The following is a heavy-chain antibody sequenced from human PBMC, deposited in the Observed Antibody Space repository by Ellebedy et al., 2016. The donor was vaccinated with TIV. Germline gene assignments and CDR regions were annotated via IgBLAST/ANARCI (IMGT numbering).Heavy chain of an antibody. D-gene: IGHD2-2*01. CDR2: IYGGGTI. Sequence: PGGSLRLSCAASGFTVSSNFMTWVRQAPGKGLEWVSVIYGGGTIRYADSVKGRFTISIDNSKNTVDLQMKSLRAEDTAVYYCARPTVPATICGACGMDVWGQGTTVIVSS. CDR1: GFTVSSNF. CDR3: ARPTVPATICGACGMDV. J-gene: IGHJ6*02. V-gene: IGHV3-53*01.